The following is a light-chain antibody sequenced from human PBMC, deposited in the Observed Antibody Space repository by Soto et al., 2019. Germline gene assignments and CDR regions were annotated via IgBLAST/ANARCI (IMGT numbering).Light chain of an antibody. Sequence: EIVLTQSPATLSSFPGDRVTLSCRASQGVGSNLGWYQQKPGQAPRLLIYGASNRATGIPARFSGSGSGSEFTLTISSLQSEDFAVYYCLQYTDWPWTFAQGTKVDI. CDR1: QGVGSN. J-gene: IGKJ1*01. V-gene: IGKV3-15*01. CDR3: LQYTDWPWT. CDR2: GAS.